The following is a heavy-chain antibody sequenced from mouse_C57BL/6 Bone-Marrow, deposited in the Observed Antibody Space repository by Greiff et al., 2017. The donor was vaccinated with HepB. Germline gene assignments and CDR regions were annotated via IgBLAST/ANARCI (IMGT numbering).Heavy chain of an antibody. CDR3: ARELRLREFAY. J-gene: IGHJ3*01. CDR1: GFTFSSYT. V-gene: IGHV5-9*01. Sequence: EVQRVESGGGLVKPGGSLKLSCAASGFTFSSYTMSWVRQTPEKRLEWVATISGGGGNTYYPDSVKGRFTLSRDNAKNTLYLQMSSLRSEDTALYYCARELRLREFAYWGQGTLVTVSA. CDR2: ISGGGGNT. D-gene: IGHD3-2*02.